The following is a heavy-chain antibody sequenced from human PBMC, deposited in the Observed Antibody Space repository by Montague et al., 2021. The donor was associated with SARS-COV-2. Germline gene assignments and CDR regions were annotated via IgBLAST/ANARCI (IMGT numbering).Heavy chain of an antibody. D-gene: IGHD3-9*01. Sequence: VKPTQTLTLTCTFSGFSLSTSGMCVSWIRQPPGKALEWLARIDWDDDKYYSTSLKTRLTISKDTSKSQVVLTMTNMDPVDTATYYCARIRYDILTGYQTLFDYWGQGTLVTVSS. CDR2: IDWDDDK. V-gene: IGHV2-70*11. CDR3: ARIRYDILTGYQTLFDY. J-gene: IGHJ4*02. CDR1: GFSLSTSGMC.